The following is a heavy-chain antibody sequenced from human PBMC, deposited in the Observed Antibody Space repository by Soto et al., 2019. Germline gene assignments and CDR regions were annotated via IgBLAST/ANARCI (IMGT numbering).Heavy chain of an antibody. J-gene: IGHJ3*02. V-gene: IGHV1-3*01. CDR2: INAGNGNT. Sequence: ASVKVSCKASGYTFTSYAMHWVRQAPGQRLEWMGWINAGNGNTKYSQKFQGRVTITRDTSASTAYMELSSLRSEDTAVYYCASATESIAARLDAFDIWGQGTMVTVSS. D-gene: IGHD6-6*01. CDR3: ASATESIAARLDAFDI. CDR1: GYTFTSYA.